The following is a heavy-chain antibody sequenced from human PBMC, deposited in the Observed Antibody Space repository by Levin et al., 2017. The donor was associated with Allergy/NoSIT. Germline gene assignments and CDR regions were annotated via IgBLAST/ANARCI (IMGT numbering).Heavy chain of an antibody. CDR2: MYHLGST. J-gene: IGHJ3*02. V-gene: IGHV4-39*01. Sequence: SQTLSLTCTVSNDSISISTYYWGWIRQPPGKGLEFIGSMYHLGSTYYNPSLRSRLTMSIDTSKSQFSLKLSSVTAADTALYYCAKLLRSVVFGFDIWGQGTMVTVS. CDR1: NDSISISTYY. D-gene: IGHD3-3*01. CDR3: AKLLRSVVFGFDI.